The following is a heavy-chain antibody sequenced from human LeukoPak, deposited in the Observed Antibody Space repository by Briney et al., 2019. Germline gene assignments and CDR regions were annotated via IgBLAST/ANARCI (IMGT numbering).Heavy chain of an antibody. CDR2: IKQDGSEK. CDR1: GFRLSDYW. CDR3: TRYTLVNWFVGWFDP. D-gene: IGHD3-16*02. J-gene: IGHJ5*02. V-gene: IGHV3-7*01. Sequence: GGSLRLSCAASGFRLSDYWMSWVRQAPGKGLEWVANIKQDGSEKDYVDSVKGRFTISRDNAQNSLYLQMDSLRAEDTAVYYCTRYTLVNWFVGWFDPWGQGTLVTVSS.